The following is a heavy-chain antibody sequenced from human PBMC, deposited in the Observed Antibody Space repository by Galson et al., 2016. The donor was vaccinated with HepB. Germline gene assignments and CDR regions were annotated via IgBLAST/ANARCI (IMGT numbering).Heavy chain of an antibody. CDR2: IDTSDSTT. CDR3: GKHGGFDY. D-gene: IGHD3-16*01. Sequence: SLRLSCAASGFTFSSYAMTWVRQAPGKGLEWVSSIDTSDSTTSYADSEGRFTISRDNSKNTLYLYMNSLRAGDTAVYYCGKHGGFDYWGQGALVTVSS. J-gene: IGHJ4*02. V-gene: IGHV3-23*01. CDR1: GFTFSSYA.